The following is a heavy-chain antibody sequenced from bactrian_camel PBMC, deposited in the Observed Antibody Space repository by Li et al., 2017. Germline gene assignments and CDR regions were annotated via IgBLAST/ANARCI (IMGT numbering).Heavy chain of an antibody. CDR3: GRHRGSWSFDY. Sequence: VQLVESGGGLVQPGGSLRLSCQASGVTFSRAAIHWVRQAPGKGLEWVSHIASNVNGGTTRYADSVKGRFTISRDDAKNTVYLQLNSLETEDTAMYYCGRHRGSWSFDYWGQGTQVTVS. D-gene: IGHD6*01. CDR1: GVTFSRAA. CDR2: SNVNGGTT. J-gene: IGHJ4*01. V-gene: IGHV3S40*01.